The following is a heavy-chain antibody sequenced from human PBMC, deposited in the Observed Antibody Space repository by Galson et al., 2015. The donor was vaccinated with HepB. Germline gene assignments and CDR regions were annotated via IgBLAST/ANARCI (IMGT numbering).Heavy chain of an antibody. CDR2: INPSGGTT. CDR3: ATYDGTAYYYDS. D-gene: IGHD3-22*01. CDR1: GYAFTSYY. V-gene: IGHV1-46*01. Sequence: SVKVSCKASGYAFTSYYIHWVRQAPGQGLEWMGIINPSGGTTTYAQNFQGRITMTRDTSTSTVYMELSSLRSEDTAVFYCATYDGTAYYYDSWGQGTLVTVSS. J-gene: IGHJ4*02.